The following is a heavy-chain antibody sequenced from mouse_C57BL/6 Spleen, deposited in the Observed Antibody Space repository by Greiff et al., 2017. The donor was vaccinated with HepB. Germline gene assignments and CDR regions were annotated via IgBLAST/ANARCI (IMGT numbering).Heavy chain of an antibody. Sequence: QVQLQQSGAELVRPGASVTLSCKASGYTFTDYEMHWVKQTPVHGLEWIGAIDPETGGTAYNQKFKGKAILTADKSSSTAYMELRSLTSEDSAVYYCTRGGKRDYGSSYDYWGQGTTLTVSS. CDR3: TRGGKRDYGSSYDY. V-gene: IGHV1-15*01. J-gene: IGHJ2*01. D-gene: IGHD1-1*01. CDR2: IDPETGGT. CDR1: GYTFTDYE.